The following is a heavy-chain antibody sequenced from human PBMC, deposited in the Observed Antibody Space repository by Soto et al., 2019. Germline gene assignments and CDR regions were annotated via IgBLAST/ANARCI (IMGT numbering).Heavy chain of an antibody. CDR2: INEYNGDT. Sequence: ASVKVSCKASGYTFTNFGVSWVRQAPGQGLEWVGWINEYNGDTNYAQKIQGRVTMTTDTSTSTAYMELRSLRSDDTAVYYCARDRQQLNWFDPWGQGTLVTAPQ. V-gene: IGHV1-18*01. D-gene: IGHD6-13*01. J-gene: IGHJ5*02. CDR1: GYTFTNFG. CDR3: ARDRQQLNWFDP.